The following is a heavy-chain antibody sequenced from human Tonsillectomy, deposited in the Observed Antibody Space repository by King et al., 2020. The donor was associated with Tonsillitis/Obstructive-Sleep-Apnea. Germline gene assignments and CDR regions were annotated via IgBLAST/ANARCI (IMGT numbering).Heavy chain of an antibody. CDR2: IYWDDDE. CDR1: GFSLSTSGVC. Sequence: ITLKESGPTLVKPTQTLTLTCTFSGFSLSTSGVCLGWIRQPPGKAREWLALIYWDDDERYSPSLKHRLTISKDTSKNQVLLSMTNMDPVDTATYYCALKTRVSAAFDYWGQGTLVAVSS. V-gene: IGHV2-5*02. J-gene: IGHJ4*02. CDR3: ALKTRVSAAFDY. D-gene: IGHD3-3*01.